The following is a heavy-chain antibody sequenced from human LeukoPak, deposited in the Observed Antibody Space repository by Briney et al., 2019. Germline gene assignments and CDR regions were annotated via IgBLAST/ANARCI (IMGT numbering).Heavy chain of an antibody. J-gene: IGHJ4*02. CDR2: FDPEDGET. D-gene: IGHD4-17*01. Sequence: ASVKVSCKVSGYTLTDLSMHWVRQAPGKGLEWMGGFDPEDGETIYAQKFQGRVTMTEDTSTDTAYMELSSLRSEDTAVYYCATVDQGTTVTTLDYWGQGTLVTVSS. CDR1: GYTLTDLS. CDR3: ATVDQGTTVTTLDY. V-gene: IGHV1-24*01.